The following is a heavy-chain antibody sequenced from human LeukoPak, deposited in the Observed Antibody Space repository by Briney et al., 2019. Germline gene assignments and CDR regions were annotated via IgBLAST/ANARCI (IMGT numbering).Heavy chain of an antibody. Sequence: PGGSLRLSCAASGFTFSSYGMHWVRQAPGKGLEWVANIKQDGSEKYYVDSVKGRFTISRDNAKNSLYLQMNSLRAEDTAVYYCARDNLAGRGYYYGMDVWGQGTTVTVSS. J-gene: IGHJ6*02. V-gene: IGHV3-7*01. CDR1: GFTFSSYG. CDR3: ARDNLAGRGYYYGMDV. CDR2: IKQDGSEK.